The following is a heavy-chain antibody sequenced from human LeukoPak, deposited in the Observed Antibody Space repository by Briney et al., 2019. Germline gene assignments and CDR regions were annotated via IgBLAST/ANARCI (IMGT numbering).Heavy chain of an antibody. J-gene: IGHJ4*02. V-gene: IGHV3-30*18. CDR2: ISYDGSNK. Sequence: GRSPRLSCAASGFTFSSYGMYWVRQAPGKGLEWVAVISYDGSNKYYADSVKGRFTISRDNSKNTLYLQMSSLRAEDTAVYYCAKDPLNYGSGTYFDYWGQGTLVTVSS. CDR3: AKDPLNYGSGTYFDY. CDR1: GFTFSSYG. D-gene: IGHD3-10*01.